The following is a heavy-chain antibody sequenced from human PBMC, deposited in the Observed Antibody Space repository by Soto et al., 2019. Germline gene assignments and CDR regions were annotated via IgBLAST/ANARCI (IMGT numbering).Heavy chain of an antibody. Sequence: QVQLQQWGAGLLKPSETLSLTCAVYGGSFSDYYWSWIRQSPGKGLEWIGEINRSGSTNYNPSLKSRFTISVDTSKNQFYLRFSSVTAADTAVYYCARGKWADYWGQGTLVTVSS. CDR3: ARGKWADY. V-gene: IGHV4-34*01. J-gene: IGHJ4*02. CDR2: INRSGST. D-gene: IGHD1-26*01. CDR1: GGSFSDYY.